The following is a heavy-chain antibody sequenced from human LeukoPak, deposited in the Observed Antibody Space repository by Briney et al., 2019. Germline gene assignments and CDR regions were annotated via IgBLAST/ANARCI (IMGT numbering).Heavy chain of an antibody. CDR2: IYYSGNT. V-gene: IGHV4-39*01. D-gene: IGHD2-15*01. CDR1: GDSISSSSDF. CDR3: ARHSSPHAGSSSWYDF. J-gene: IGHJ5*01. Sequence: SETLSLTCPVSGDSISSSSDFWGWIRQPPGKGLEWIGSIYYSGNTYYNPSLKSRVTISVDTSKNQFSVKLSSVTAADTAVYYCARHSSPHAGSSSWYDFWGQGTLVTVSS.